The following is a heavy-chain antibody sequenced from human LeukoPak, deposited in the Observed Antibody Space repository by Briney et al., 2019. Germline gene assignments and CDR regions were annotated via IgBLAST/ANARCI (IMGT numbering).Heavy chain of an antibody. CDR3: ARVPRYCSSTSCPPDYYYFDY. J-gene: IGHJ4*02. D-gene: IGHD2-2*01. Sequence: ASVKVSCKASGYTFTSYGISWVRQAPGQGLEWMGWISAYNGNTNYAQKLQGRVTMTTDTSTSTAYVELRSLRSDDTAVYYCARVPRYCSSTSCPPDYYYFDYWGQGTLVTVSS. CDR1: GYTFTSYG. V-gene: IGHV1-18*01. CDR2: ISAYNGNT.